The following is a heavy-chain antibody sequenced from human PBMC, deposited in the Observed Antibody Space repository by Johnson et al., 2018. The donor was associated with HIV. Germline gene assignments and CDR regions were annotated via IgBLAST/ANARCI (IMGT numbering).Heavy chain of an antibody. D-gene: IGHD6-13*01. V-gene: IGHV3-53*01. CDR2: IYSGGST. CDR1: GFTVSSNY. Sequence: EVQVVESGGGLIQPGGSLRLSCAASGFTVSSNYMSWVRQAPGKGLEWVSVIYSGGSTYYADSVKGRFTISRENAKNSLYLQMNSLRAGDTAVYYCASPQGIAAHAFDIWGQGTMVTVSS. J-gene: IGHJ3*02. CDR3: ASPQGIAAHAFDI.